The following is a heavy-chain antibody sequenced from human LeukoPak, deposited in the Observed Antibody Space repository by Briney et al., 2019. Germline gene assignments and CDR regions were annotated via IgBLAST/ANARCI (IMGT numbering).Heavy chain of an antibody. Sequence: TSETLSLTCTVSGGSISSYYWSWIRQPPGKGLKWIGYIYYSGSTNYNPSLKSRVTISVDTSKNQFSLKLSSVTAADTAVYYCARPTIFGAEGDAFDIWGQGTMVTVSS. J-gene: IGHJ3*02. D-gene: IGHD3-3*01. CDR2: IYYSGST. CDR1: GGSISSYY. V-gene: IGHV4-59*08. CDR3: ARPTIFGAEGDAFDI.